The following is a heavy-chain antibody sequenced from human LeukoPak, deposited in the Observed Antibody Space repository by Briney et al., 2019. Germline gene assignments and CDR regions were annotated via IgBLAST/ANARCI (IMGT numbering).Heavy chain of an antibody. CDR1: GVSISSYY. V-gene: IGHV4-4*07. Sequence: SETLSLTCTVSGVSISSYYWSWIRQTAGNRLEYIGRMYRGNNVNNNPSLRGRVSVSIDRYQYHLTLRLTSVTVADTAVYFCARMSDHQFQDWGQGILVTVSS. CDR2: MYRGNNV. CDR3: ARMSDHQFQD. J-gene: IGHJ4*02. D-gene: IGHD1-14*01.